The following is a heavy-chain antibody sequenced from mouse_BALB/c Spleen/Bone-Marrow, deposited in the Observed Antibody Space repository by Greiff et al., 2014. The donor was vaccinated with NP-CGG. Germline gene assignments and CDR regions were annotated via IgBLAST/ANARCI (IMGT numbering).Heavy chain of an antibody. J-gene: IGHJ2*01. V-gene: IGHV1-82*01. CDR1: GYAFSSSW. CDR3: ARWSIGQYYFDY. D-gene: IGHD3-1*01. CDR2: IYPGDGDT. Sequence: VQLVESGPELVKPGASVKISCKASGYAFSSSWMNWVKQRPGQGLEWIGWIYPGDGDTNYNGKFKGKATLTADKSSSTAYMQLNSLTSVDSAVYFCARWSIGQYYFDYWGQGTTLTVSS.